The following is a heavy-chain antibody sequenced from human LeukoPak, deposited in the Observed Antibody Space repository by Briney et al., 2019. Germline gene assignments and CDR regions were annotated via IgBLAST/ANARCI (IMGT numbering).Heavy chain of an antibody. Sequence: SETLSLTCTVSGGSISSGDFYWSWIRQPPGKGLEWIGYIYYSGSTKYNPSLKSRVTISVDTSKNQFSLKLSSVTAADTAVYYCARLYYDSSGCFDYWGQGTLVTVSS. CDR1: GGSISSGDFY. J-gene: IGHJ4*02. D-gene: IGHD3-22*01. CDR3: ARLYYDSSGCFDY. CDR2: IYYSGST. V-gene: IGHV4-30-4*01.